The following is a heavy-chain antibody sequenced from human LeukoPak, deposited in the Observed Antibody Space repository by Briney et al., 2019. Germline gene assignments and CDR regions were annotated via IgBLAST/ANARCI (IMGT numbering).Heavy chain of an antibody. CDR1: GFTFSSYE. D-gene: IGHD6-13*01. J-gene: IGHJ6*03. V-gene: IGHV3-48*03. CDR3: ARTAAPNYYYYMDV. Sequence: PGGSLRLSCAASGFTFSSYEMNWVRQAPGKGLEWVSYISSSGSTIYYADSVKGRFTISRDNAKNTLYLQMNSLRAEDTAVYYCARTAAPNYYYYMDVWGKGTTVTVSS. CDR2: ISSSGSTI.